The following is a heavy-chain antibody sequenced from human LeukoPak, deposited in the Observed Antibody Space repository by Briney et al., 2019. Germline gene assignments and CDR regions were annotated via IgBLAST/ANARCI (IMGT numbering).Heavy chain of an antibody. V-gene: IGHV1-46*01. D-gene: IGHD2-2*01. Sequence: ASVKVSCKASGYTFTSYYMHWVRQAPGQGLEWMGIINPSGGSTSYAQKFQGRVTMTRDTSISTAYMELSRLRSDDTAVYYCAREYPDAPYCSSTSCYARDNWFDPWGQGTLVTVSS. CDR1: GYTFTSYY. J-gene: IGHJ5*02. CDR3: AREYPDAPYCSSTSCYARDNWFDP. CDR2: INPSGGST.